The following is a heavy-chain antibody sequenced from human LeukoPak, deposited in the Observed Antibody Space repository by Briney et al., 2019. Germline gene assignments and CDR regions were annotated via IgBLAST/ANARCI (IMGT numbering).Heavy chain of an antibody. CDR3: ARLREAAFDI. CDR1: GFTFNIYD. V-gene: IGHV3-13*04. D-gene: IGHD1-26*01. Sequence: GGSLRLSCAASGFTFNIYDMHWVRQVPGKGLEWVSAIGTAGDTYYPGSVKGRFTMSRENAKNSLYLQMNSLRAGDTAVYYCARLREAAFDIWGQGTMVTVSS. CDR2: IGTAGDT. J-gene: IGHJ3*02.